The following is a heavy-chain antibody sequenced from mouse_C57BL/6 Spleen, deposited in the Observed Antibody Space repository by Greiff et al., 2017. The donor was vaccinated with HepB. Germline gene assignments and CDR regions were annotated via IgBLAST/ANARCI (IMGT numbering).Heavy chain of an antibody. J-gene: IGHJ2*01. CDR2: IDPSDSYT. Sequence: VQLQQPGAELVMPGASVKLSCKASGYTFTSYWMHWVKQRPGQGLEWIGEIDPSDSYTNYNQKFKGKSTLTVDKSSSTAYMQLSSLTSEDSAVYYCARSYHYGSSYFDYWGQGTTLTVSS. CDR1: GYTFTSYW. CDR3: ARSYHYGSSYFDY. V-gene: IGHV1-69*01. D-gene: IGHD1-1*01.